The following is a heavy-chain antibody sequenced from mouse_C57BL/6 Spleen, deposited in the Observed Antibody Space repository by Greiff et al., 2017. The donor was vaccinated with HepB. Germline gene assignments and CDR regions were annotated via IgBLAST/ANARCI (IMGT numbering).Heavy chain of an antibody. Sequence: EVQVVESGGGLVQPGGSLSLSCAASGFTFTDYYMSWVRQPPGKALEWLGFIRNKANGYTTEYSASVKGRFTISRDNSQSILYLQMNALRAEDSATYYCARYRRSYAMDYWGQGTSVTVSS. J-gene: IGHJ4*01. CDR3: ARYRRSYAMDY. CDR2: IRNKANGYTT. CDR1: GFTFTDYY. V-gene: IGHV7-3*01.